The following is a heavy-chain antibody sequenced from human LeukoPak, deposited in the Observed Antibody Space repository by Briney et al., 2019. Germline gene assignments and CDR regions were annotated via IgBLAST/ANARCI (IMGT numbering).Heavy chain of an antibody. CDR3: ARGRCSTTSCYGYNWFDP. CDR2: ISGSDNTE. D-gene: IGHD2-2*01. V-gene: IGHV3-11*04. J-gene: IGHJ5*02. CDR1: GFTFSDYH. Sequence: PGRSLRLSCAASGFTFSDYHMSWIRQAPGKGLEWLSYISGSDNTEYYTDSVKGRFTISRDNAKNSLYLQMNSLRAEDTAVYYCARGRCSTTSCYGYNWFDPWGQGTLVTVSS.